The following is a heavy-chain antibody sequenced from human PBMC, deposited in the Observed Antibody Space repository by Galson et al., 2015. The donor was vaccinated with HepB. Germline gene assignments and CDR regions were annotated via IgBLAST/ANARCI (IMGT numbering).Heavy chain of an antibody. CDR2: ISGSGTTI. J-gene: IGHJ6*02. Sequence: SLRLSCAASGFTFSDYHMSWIRQAPGKGLEWLSYISGSGTTIYYADSVKGRFIISRDNAENSLYLQMNSLRAEDTAIYYCARVPYGMDVWGQGATVTVSS. CDR1: GFTFSDYH. V-gene: IGHV3-11*01. CDR3: ARVPYGMDV.